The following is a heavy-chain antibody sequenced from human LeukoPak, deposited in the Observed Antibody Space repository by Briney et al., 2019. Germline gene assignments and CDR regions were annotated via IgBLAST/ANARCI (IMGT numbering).Heavy chain of an antibody. CDR1: GFTFSSYS. Sequence: GGSLRLSCAASGFTFSSYSMNWVRQAPGKGLEWVSSISSSSSYIYYADSVKGRFTISRDNAKNSLYLQMNSLRADDSAVYYCVRGPSDTGVVTLDLNYWGQGTLIIVSS. D-gene: IGHD2-21*02. V-gene: IGHV3-21*01. J-gene: IGHJ4*02. CDR2: ISSSSSYI. CDR3: VRGPSDTGVVTLDLNY.